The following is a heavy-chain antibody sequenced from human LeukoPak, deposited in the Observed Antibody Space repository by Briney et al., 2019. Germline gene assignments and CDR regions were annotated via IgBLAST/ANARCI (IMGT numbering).Heavy chain of an antibody. J-gene: IGHJ4*02. D-gene: IGHD3-3*01. Sequence: SETLSLTCTVSGGSISSSSYYWCWIRQPPGKGLEWIGSIYYSGSTYYNPSLKSRVTISVDTSKNQFSLKLSSVTAADTAVYYCARLGLRFLEWLSRGVYWGQGTLVTVSS. CDR1: GGSISSSSYY. CDR2: IYYSGST. CDR3: ARLGLRFLEWLSRGVY. V-gene: IGHV4-39*01.